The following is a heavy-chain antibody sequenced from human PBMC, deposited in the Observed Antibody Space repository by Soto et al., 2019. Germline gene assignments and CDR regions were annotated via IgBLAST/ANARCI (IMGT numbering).Heavy chain of an antibody. Sequence: SETLSLTCTVSGGSISSYYWSWIRQPPGKGLEWIVYIYYSGSTNYNPSLKSRVTISVDTSKNQFSLKLSSVTAADTAVYYCARYPRYCGGGSCYGNFDYWGQGTLVTVS. V-gene: IGHV4-59*01. CDR1: GGSISSYY. J-gene: IGHJ4*02. CDR3: ARYPRYCGGGSCYGNFDY. D-gene: IGHD2-15*01. CDR2: IYYSGST.